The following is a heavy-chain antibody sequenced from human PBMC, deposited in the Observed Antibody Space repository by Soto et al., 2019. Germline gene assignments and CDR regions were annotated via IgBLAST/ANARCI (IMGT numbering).Heavy chain of an antibody. Sequence: SVKVSCKASGGTFSSYAISWVRQAPGQGLEWMGGIIPIFGTANYAQKFQGRVTITADESTSTAYMELSSLRSEDTAVYYCARDTKGDVLRFLEWPRAWFDPWGQGTLGTVAS. D-gene: IGHD3-3*01. J-gene: IGHJ5*02. CDR2: IIPIFGTA. V-gene: IGHV1-69*13. CDR1: GGTFSSYA. CDR3: ARDTKGDVLRFLEWPRAWFDP.